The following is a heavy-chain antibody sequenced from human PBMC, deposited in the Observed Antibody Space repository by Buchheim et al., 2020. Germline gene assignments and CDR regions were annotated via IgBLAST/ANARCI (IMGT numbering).Heavy chain of an antibody. Sequence: QVQLVQSGPEVKKPGASVKVSCKASGYTFTGYYMHWVRQAPGQGLEWMGVINPSGGSTSYAQKFQGRVIMTRDRSTSTVYLELSSLRSEDTAVYYCARDDVGGMDAWGQGTT. J-gene: IGHJ6*02. D-gene: IGHD3-10*02. CDR2: INPSGGST. CDR3: ARDDVGGMDA. V-gene: IGHV1-46*01. CDR1: GYTFTGYY.